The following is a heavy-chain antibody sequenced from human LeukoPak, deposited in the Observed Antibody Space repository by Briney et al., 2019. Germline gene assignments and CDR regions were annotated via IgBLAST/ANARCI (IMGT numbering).Heavy chain of an antibody. Sequence: GGSLRLSCAASGFTFSSYWMHWVRQAPGKGLVWVSRINSDGSSTSYAGSVKGRFTTSRDNAKNTLYLQMNSLRAEDTAVYYCARDLSSWYGGWFDPWGQGTLVTVSS. D-gene: IGHD6-13*01. CDR2: INSDGSST. CDR1: GFTFSSYW. J-gene: IGHJ5*02. CDR3: ARDLSSWYGGWFDP. V-gene: IGHV3-74*01.